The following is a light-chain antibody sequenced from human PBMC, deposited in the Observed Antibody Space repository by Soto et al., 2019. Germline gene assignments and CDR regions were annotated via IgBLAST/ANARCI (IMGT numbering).Light chain of an antibody. V-gene: IGKV4-1*01. CDR3: QQYYSFPLT. CDR2: GAS. CDR1: QSVLYSYSNKSY. J-gene: IGKJ4*02. Sequence: DLVITPSPESLAVTMDARATINCMSSQSVLYSYSNKSYLAWYQQKPGQAPKLLIYGASTRESGVPSRFSGSGSGTDFTLTISCLQSEDVAVYYCQQYYSFPLTFGGGTKVDIK.